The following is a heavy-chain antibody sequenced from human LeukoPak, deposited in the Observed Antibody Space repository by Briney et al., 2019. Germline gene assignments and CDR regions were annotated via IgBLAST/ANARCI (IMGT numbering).Heavy chain of an antibody. CDR2: IFASGTA. D-gene: IGHD2-15*01. CDR1: GARLTNPSYF. V-gene: IGHV4-61*01. J-gene: IGHJ4*02. CDR3: ARFKSGGFYYFDS. Sequence: SETLSLTCSVSGARLTNPSYFQWSWFRLPPGKGLEFIGKIFASGTAALTPSLKSRVTMSLDTSKNEFSLRLTSVTAEDSAVYYCARFKSGGFYYFDSWGQGTLVTVSS.